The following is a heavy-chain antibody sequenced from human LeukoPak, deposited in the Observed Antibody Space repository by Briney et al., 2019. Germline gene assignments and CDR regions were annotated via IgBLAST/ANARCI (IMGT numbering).Heavy chain of an antibody. CDR1: GFTFSSYA. CDR2: ISYDGSNK. V-gene: IGHV3-30*07. J-gene: IGHJ6*02. Sequence: PGGSLRLSCAASGFTFSSYAMHWVRQAPGKGLEWVAVISYDGSNKHYADSVKGRFTISRDNARKSLYLQMSSLRAEDTAVYYCATYTHWVAGDVWGQGTTVTVSS. CDR3: ATYTHWVAGDV. D-gene: IGHD3-16*01.